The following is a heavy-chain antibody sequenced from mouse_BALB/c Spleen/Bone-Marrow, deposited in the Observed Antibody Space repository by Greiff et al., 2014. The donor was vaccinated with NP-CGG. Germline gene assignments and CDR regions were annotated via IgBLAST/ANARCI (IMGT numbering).Heavy chain of an antibody. CDR3: ARRTTGVAPFDY. Sequence: QVQLKQSGAELARPGTSVKVSCKASRYAFTNYLIEWVKQRPGQGLEWIGVINPGSRSTNYNEKFKGEATLTADKSSSTAYMQRSSLTSDDSAVYFCARRTTGVAPFDYWGQGTTLTVSS. J-gene: IGHJ2*01. CDR2: INPGSRST. CDR1: RYAFTNYL. D-gene: IGHD1-1*01. V-gene: IGHV1-54*01.